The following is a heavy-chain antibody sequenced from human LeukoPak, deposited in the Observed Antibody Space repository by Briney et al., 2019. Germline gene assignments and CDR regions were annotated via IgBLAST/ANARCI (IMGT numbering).Heavy chain of an antibody. CDR3: AVEQWLVPLVGALR. CDR1: GGTFSSYA. CDR2: IIPILGIA. J-gene: IGHJ4*02. V-gene: IGHV1-69*04. D-gene: IGHD6-19*01. Sequence: EASVKVSCKASGGTFSSYAISWVRQAPGQGLEWMGRIIPILGIANYAQKFQGRVTITADKSTSTAYMELSSLRSGDTAVYYCAVEQWLVPLVGALRWGQGTLVTVSS.